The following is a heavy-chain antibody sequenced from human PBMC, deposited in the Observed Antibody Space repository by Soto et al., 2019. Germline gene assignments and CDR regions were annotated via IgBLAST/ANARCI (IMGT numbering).Heavy chain of an antibody. J-gene: IGHJ6*02. CDR1: GGSINNFY. CDR3: GRYKDAGSDRGGMDV. CDR2: VHYSGNT. D-gene: IGHD6-25*01. Sequence: QVQLQESGPGLVKPSETLSLTCTVSGGSINNFYWTWIRQPPGKGLEWIGNVHYSGNTNYNPSLKSRVTTSVDTAKNQLSLNLSSVTPSDTAVYYCGRYKDAGSDRGGMDVWGQGTTVTVSS. V-gene: IGHV4-59*08.